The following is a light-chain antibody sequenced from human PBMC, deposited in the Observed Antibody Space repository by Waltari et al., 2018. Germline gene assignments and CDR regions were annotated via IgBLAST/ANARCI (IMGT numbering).Light chain of an antibody. CDR2: YDS. V-gene: IGLV3-21*04. J-gene: IGLJ3*02. Sequence: YVVTQPPSVSVAPGKTARLTCEGENIETKSVNWYQQKAGQAPLLVMFYDSDRPSGIPERLSGSNSGSTATLTIDWVEPGDEADYHCQVWDDTNNSGVFGGGTKLTVL. CDR3: QVWDDTNNSGV. CDR1: NIETKS.